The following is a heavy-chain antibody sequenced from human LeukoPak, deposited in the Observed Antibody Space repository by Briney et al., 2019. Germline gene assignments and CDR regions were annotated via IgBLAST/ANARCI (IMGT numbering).Heavy chain of an antibody. V-gene: IGHV1-8*01. J-gene: IGHJ5*01. D-gene: IGHD1-1*01. Sequence: ASVKVSCKASGYTFTSYDINWVRQATEQGLEWMGWMSPNSGNTGYAQKFQGRVTMTRDTSVTTAYMELSNLRSEATAVYYCVRAPPNWGFNFWGQGTLVTVSS. CDR3: VRAPPNWGFNF. CDR2: MSPNSGNT. CDR1: GYTFTSYD.